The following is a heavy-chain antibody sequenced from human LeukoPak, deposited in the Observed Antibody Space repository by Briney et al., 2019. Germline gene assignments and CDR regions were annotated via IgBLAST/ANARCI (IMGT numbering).Heavy chain of an antibody. Sequence: SETLSLTCTVSGGSISSGDFYWTWIRQPAGKGLEWIGRIYTSGLTNCNPSLKSRVTISVDTSKNQFSLKLSSVTAADTAVYYCARANRIQLWLRPYYFDYWGQGTLVTVSS. CDR3: ARANRIQLWLRPYYFDY. V-gene: IGHV4-61*02. CDR1: GGSISSGDFY. D-gene: IGHD5-18*01. J-gene: IGHJ4*02. CDR2: IYTSGLT.